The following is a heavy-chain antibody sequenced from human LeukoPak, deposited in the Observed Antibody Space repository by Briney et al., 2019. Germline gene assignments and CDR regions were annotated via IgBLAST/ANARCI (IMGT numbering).Heavy chain of an antibody. D-gene: IGHD4-11*01. V-gene: IGHV1-46*01. J-gene: IGHJ4*02. CDR3: ARSGTRLPTFDY. CDR2: INPSGGST. CDR1: GYTFTSYY. Sequence: ASVKVSCKASGYTFTSYYMHWVRQVPGQGLEWMGIINPSGGSTSYAQKFQGRVTMTRDMSTSTVYMELSSLRSEDTAVYYCARSGTRLPTFDYWGQGTLVTVSS.